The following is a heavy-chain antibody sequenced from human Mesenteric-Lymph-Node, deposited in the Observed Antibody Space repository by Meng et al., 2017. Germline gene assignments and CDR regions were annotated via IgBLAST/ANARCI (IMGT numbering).Heavy chain of an antibody. CDR1: GGSISSSYW. Sequence: QVRRREAGAGLVKPSGTLSLTCVGSGGSISSSYWWTWVRQSPGKGLEWIGEMYHSGTTNYNPSLKSRVTISMGKSNNQLSLKLNSVTAADTAVYYCATQESRDGHNPYWGQGTLVTVSS. J-gene: IGHJ4*02. D-gene: IGHD5-24*01. CDR2: MYHSGTT. V-gene: IGHV4-4*02. CDR3: ATQESRDGHNPY.